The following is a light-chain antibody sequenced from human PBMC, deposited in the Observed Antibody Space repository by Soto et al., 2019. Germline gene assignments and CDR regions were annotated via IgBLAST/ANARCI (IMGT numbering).Light chain of an antibody. J-gene: IGKJ5*01. CDR1: QDIGSY. V-gene: IGKV1-9*01. CDR3: QQVNSYPSIT. Sequence: IQLTQSPSSLSASVGDRVTITCRAGQDIGSYLAWYQQKTGKAPILLIYDASKLQTGVPSRFSGSGSGTDFTLTISSLQPEDFATYYCQQVNSYPSITFGQGTRLDIK. CDR2: DAS.